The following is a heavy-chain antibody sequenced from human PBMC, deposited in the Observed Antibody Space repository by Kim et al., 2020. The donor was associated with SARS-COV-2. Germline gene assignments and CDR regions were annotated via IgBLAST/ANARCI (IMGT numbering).Heavy chain of an antibody. Sequence: GESLKISCKGSGYSFTSYWIGRVRQMPGKGLEWIGIIHPGDSDTRYSPYFQGQVTIPADKSISTAYLQCSSLKASDNAMYYCARCKQQQGGHWFDPWGQGTLVTVSS. CDR2: IHPGDSDT. CDR1: GYSFTSYW. V-gene: IGHV5-51*01. D-gene: IGHD6-13*01. J-gene: IGHJ5*02. CDR3: ARCKQQQGGHWFDP.